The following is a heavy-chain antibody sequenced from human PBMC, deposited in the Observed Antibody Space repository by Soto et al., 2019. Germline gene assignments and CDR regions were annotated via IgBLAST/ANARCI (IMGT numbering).Heavy chain of an antibody. D-gene: IGHD3-22*01. CDR3: ARDWYYDSSGYYSDDAFDI. CDR1: GGTFSSYA. J-gene: IGHJ3*02. Sequence: GASVMVSCKASGGTFSSYAISWVRQAPGQGLEWMGGIIPIFGTANYAQKFQGRVTITADESTSTAYMELSSLRSEDTAVYYCARDWYYDSSGYYSDDAFDIWGQGTMVTVSS. CDR2: IIPIFGTA. V-gene: IGHV1-69*13.